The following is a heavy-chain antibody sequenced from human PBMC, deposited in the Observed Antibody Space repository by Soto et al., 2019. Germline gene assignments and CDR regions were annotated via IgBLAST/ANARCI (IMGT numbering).Heavy chain of an antibody. D-gene: IGHD3-3*01. V-gene: IGHV1-3*01. Sequence: GASVKVSCKASGYTFTSYAMHWVRQAPGQRLEWMGWINAGNGNTKYSQKFQGRVTITRDTSASTAYMELSSLRSEDTAVYYCAREPITIFGVAMPLYYYYGMDVWGQGTTVTVSS. CDR3: AREPITIFGVAMPLYYYYGMDV. J-gene: IGHJ6*02. CDR1: GYTFTSYA. CDR2: INAGNGNT.